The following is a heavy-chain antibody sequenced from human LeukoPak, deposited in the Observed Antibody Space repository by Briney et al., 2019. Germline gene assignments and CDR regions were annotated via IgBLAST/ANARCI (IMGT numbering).Heavy chain of an antibody. CDR3: ARVTYDFWSGYYTSYYYYYYMDV. CDR1: GFTFSSYE. V-gene: IGHV3-48*03. Sequence: GGSLRLSCAASGFTFSSYEMNWVRQAPGKGLEWVSYISSSGSTIYYADSVKGRFTISRDNAKNSLYLQMNSLRAEDTAVYYCARVTYDFWSGYYTSYYYYYYMDVWGKGTTVTVSS. J-gene: IGHJ6*03. D-gene: IGHD3-3*01. CDR2: ISSSGSTI.